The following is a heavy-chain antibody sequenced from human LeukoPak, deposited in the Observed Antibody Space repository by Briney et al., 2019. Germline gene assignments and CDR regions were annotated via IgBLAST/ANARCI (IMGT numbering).Heavy chain of an antibody. D-gene: IGHD3-10*01. J-gene: IGHJ3*02. V-gene: IGHV3-23*01. CDR2: ISNSADST. Sequence: GGSLRLSCAASGFTFSTYAMSWVRQAPGKGPEWVSTISNSADSTYYADSVKGRFTISRDNSKNTLYLRMNSLRAEDTAVYYCAKFVGSGRFEASDTWGQGTMVTVSS. CDR1: GFTFSTYA. CDR3: AKFVGSGRFEASDT.